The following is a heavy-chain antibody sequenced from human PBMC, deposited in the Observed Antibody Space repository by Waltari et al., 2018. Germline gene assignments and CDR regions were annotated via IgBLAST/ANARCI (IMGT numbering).Heavy chain of an antibody. J-gene: IGHJ4*02. CDR2: IYYSGST. Sequence: QLQLQESGPGLVKPSETLSLTCTVSGGSISSSSYYWGWIRQPPGKGLEWIGSIYYSGSTYYNPSLKSRVTISVDTSKNQFSLKLSSVTAADTAVYYYARGGGSWFPFDYWGQGTLVTVSS. CDR1: GGSISSSSYY. CDR3: ARGGGSWFPFDY. D-gene: IGHD6-13*01. V-gene: IGHV4-39*07.